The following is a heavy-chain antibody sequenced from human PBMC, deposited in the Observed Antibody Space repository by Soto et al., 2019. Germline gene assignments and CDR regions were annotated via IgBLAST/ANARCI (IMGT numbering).Heavy chain of an antibody. J-gene: IGHJ4*02. CDR2: INPNSGGT. V-gene: IGHV1-2*02. D-gene: IGHD1-26*01. Sequence: QVLLVQSGAEVKKPGASVKVSCKASGYTFTDYYMHWVRQAPGQGLEWMGWINPNSGGTNYAQKFQGRVTMTRDTXXSTXYMELNRLRSDDTAVYYCARVIVGNSPKCDYWGQGTLVTVSS. CDR3: ARVIVGNSPKCDY. CDR1: GYTFTDYY.